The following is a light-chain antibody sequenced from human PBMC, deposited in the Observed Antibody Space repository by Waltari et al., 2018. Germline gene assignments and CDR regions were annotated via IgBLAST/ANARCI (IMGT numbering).Light chain of an antibody. V-gene: IGKV3-20*01. CDR1: ASVSRA. Sequence: DIVLTQYPGSLSSSTGERVTLSCRASASVSRALAWYQQKPGQAPRLLIFGASNRATGIPDRFSGSGSETDFSLTISRLEPEDFAVYYCQHYVRLPATFGRGTKVEIK. CDR2: GAS. CDR3: QHYVRLPAT. J-gene: IGKJ1*01.